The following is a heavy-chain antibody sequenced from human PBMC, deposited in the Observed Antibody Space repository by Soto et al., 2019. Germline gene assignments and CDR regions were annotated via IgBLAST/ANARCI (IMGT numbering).Heavy chain of an antibody. Sequence: GGSLRLSCAASGFTVSNNYMSWVRQAPGKGLEWVSVIYSGDNTYYADSVKGRFTISRDNSKNTLYLQMNSLRGEDTAVYYCARITYGDYLPYDWYFQHWGQGTLVTAPQ. V-gene: IGHV3-66*01. CDR3: ARITYGDYLPYDWYFQH. D-gene: IGHD4-17*01. J-gene: IGHJ1*01. CDR2: IYSGDNT. CDR1: GFTVSNNY.